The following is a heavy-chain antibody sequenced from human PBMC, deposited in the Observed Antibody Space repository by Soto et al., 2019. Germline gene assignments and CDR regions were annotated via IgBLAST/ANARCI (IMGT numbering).Heavy chain of an antibody. CDR3: AKWPSPSIEARPVAANFDY. CDR2: ISGSGGTT. D-gene: IGHD6-6*01. V-gene: IGHV3-23*01. CDR1: GFSFRSYG. Sequence: HPGGSLRLSCAASGFSFRSYGMSWVRQAPGKGLEWVSGISGSGGTTYYADSVKGRFTISRDTSKNTLYLQMNSLRAEDTALYYCAKWPSPSIEARPVAANFDYWGQGTQVTVS. J-gene: IGHJ4*02.